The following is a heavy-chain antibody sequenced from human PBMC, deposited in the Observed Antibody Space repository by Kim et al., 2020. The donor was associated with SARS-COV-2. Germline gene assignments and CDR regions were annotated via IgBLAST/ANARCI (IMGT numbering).Heavy chain of an antibody. J-gene: IGHJ5*02. CDR1: GGSFSGYY. V-gene: IGHV4-34*01. Sequence: SETLSLTCAVYGGSFSGYYWSWIRQPPGKGLEWIGEINHSGSTNYNPSLKSRVTISVDTSKNQFSLKLSSVTAADTAVYYCARGRFNRVTIFGVVITSYWFDPWGQGTLVTVSS. CDR2: INHSGST. CDR3: ARGRFNRVTIFGVVITSYWFDP. D-gene: IGHD3-3*01.